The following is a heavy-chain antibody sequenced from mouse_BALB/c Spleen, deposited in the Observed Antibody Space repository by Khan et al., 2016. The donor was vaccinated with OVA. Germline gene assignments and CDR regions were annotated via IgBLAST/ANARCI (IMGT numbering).Heavy chain of an antibody. CDR1: GYTFTSYW. D-gene: IGHD1-1*01. V-gene: IGHV1S41*01. Sequence: DLVKPGASVKLSCKASGYTFTSYWINWIKERPGQGLEWIGRVAPGSGSTSYNEMFKGKATLTIDTLSRTAYIQLSSLSSEDSAVYYCASSKYYGSSLYAPDYWRQGTSVTVSS. CDR3: ASSKYYGSSLYAPDY. CDR2: VAPGSGST. J-gene: IGHJ4*01.